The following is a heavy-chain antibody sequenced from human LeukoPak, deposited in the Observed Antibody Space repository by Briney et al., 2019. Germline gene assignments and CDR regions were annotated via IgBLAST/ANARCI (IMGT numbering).Heavy chain of an antibody. CDR3: ARERGGYPLGAFDI. CDR2: IYSGGST. J-gene: IGHJ3*02. CDR1: GFTVSSNY. V-gene: IGHV3-66*01. Sequence: GGSLRLSCAASGFTVSSNYMSWVGQAPGKGLEWVSVIYSGGSTYYADSVKGRFTISRDNSKNTLYLQMNSLRAEDTAVYYCARERGGYPLGAFDIWGQGTMVTVSS. D-gene: IGHD3-22*01.